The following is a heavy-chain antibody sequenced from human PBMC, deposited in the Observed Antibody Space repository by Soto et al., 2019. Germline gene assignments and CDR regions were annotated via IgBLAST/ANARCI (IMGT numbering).Heavy chain of an antibody. CDR1: GDSISSYY. Sequence: PSETLSLTCTVSGDSISSYYWSWIRQTPGKGLEWIGYIYFSGSTNYNPSLKSRVTISVDTSKNQFSLKLSSVTAADTAVYYCARDRERFDPWGQGTMVTVYS. CDR3: ARDRERFDP. CDR2: IYFSGST. J-gene: IGHJ5*02. V-gene: IGHV4-59*01. D-gene: IGHD1-1*01.